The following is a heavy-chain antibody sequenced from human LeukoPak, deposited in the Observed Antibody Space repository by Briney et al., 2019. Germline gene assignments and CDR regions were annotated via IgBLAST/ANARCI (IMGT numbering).Heavy chain of an antibody. CDR3: TRGSIAYYYMDV. D-gene: IGHD3-22*01. Sequence: PSETLSLTCNVSGGSIRGYYWGWIRQPPGKGLEWIGSIYYSGSTYYNPSLKSRVTISVDASKNQLSLKLSSVTAADTAVYYCTRGSIAYYYMDVWSKGTTVTISS. CDR1: GGSIRGYY. V-gene: IGHV4-39*07. J-gene: IGHJ6*03. CDR2: IYYSGST.